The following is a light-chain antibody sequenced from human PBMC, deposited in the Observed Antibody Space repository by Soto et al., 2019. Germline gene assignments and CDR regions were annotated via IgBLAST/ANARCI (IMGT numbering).Light chain of an antibody. CDR1: SSDVGGYNY. CDR2: DVS. CDR3: SSYTSSSTLYV. J-gene: IGLJ1*01. Sequence: QSVLTQPASVSGSPGQSITISCTGTSSDVGGYNYVSWYQQHPGKAPKLMIYDVSNRPSGVSYRFSGSKSGNTASLTISGLQAEDEADYYCSSYTSSSTLYVSGTGTKVTVL. V-gene: IGLV2-14*03.